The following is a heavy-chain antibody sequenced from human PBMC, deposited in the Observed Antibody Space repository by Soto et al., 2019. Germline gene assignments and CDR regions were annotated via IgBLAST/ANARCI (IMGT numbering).Heavy chain of an antibody. J-gene: IGHJ4*01. CDR1: GDSIMNYY. Sequence: SATLCLTCTVSGDSIMNYYWSWIRQPPGKGLQYIGYIFYSGSTTYNPSLKSRIAMSVDTSRNQFALKLRSVTAADTATYYCARLKRGYSYGSIIDFWGRGTLVTVSS. CDR2: IFYSGST. CDR3: ARLKRGYSYGSIIDF. D-gene: IGHD5-18*01. V-gene: IGHV4-59*01.